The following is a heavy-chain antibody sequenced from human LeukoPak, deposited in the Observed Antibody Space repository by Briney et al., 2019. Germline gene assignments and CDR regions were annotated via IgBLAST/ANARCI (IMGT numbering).Heavy chain of an antibody. Sequence: SETLSLTCTVSSGPISTYYWSWIRQPPGKGLEWIGTIHYSGKTYYNPSLKSRITISIDTSKNQFSLKLSSVTAADTAVYYCARAVAAAGTRDYYYYMDVWGKGTTVTVSS. J-gene: IGHJ6*03. V-gene: IGHV4-39*07. CDR1: SGPISTYY. CDR3: ARAVAAAGTRDYYYYMDV. D-gene: IGHD6-13*01. CDR2: IHYSGKT.